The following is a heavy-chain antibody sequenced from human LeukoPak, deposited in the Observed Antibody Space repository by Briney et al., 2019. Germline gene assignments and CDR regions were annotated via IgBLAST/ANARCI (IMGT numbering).Heavy chain of an antibody. CDR3: ARGGSPFY. D-gene: IGHD3-10*01. CDR2: IKSDGSST. CDR1: GFTFSTSW. J-gene: IGHJ4*02. Sequence: PGGSLRLSCEASGFTFSTSWMHWVRHAPGKGLGWVSRIKSDGSSTNYADSVKGRVTIFRDNAKNMLYLQMTSLRAEDTAVYYCARGGSPFYWGQGTLVTVSS. V-gene: IGHV3-74*01.